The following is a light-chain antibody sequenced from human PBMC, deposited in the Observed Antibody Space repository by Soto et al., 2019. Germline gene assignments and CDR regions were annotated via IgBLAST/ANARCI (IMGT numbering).Light chain of an antibody. CDR2: DAS. V-gene: IGKV3-11*01. CDR1: QSVSSY. J-gene: IGKJ2*01. Sequence: EIVSTQSPATLSLSPGERATLSCRASQSVSSYLAWYQQKPGQAPRLLIYDASNRATGIPARFSGSGSGTDFTLTICSLEPEDFAVYYCQQRSNWPPYTFGQGTKLDIK. CDR3: QQRSNWPPYT.